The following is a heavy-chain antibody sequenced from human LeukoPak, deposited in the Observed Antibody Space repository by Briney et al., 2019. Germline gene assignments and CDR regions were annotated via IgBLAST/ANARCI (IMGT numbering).Heavy chain of an antibody. CDR1: GYSISSGYY. J-gene: IGHJ4*02. CDR3: ARRERITIFGVVIIGVIDY. D-gene: IGHD3-3*01. V-gene: IGHV4-38-2*01. CDR2: IYHSGST. Sequence: SETLSLTCAVSGYSISSGYYWGWIRQPLGKGLEWIGSIYHSGSTYYNPSLKSRVTISVDTSKNQFPLKLSSVTAADTAVYYCARRERITIFGVVIIGVIDYWGQGTLVTVSS.